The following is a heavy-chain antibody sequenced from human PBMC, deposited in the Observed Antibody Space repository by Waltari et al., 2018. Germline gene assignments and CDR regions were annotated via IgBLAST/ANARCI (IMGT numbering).Heavy chain of an antibody. Sequence: QVQLVQSGAEVKKPGASVNVSCKASGYIFTNYYVHWVRQAPGQGLEWMGIINPSGGSTRNAPKFQSRVTMTRDTSTSTVHMEISSLRSEDTAVYYCARAGAVRGRYYFDYWGQGSLVTVSS. CDR3: ARAGAVRGRYYFDY. CDR1: GYIFTNYY. V-gene: IGHV1-46*01. CDR2: INPSGGST. D-gene: IGHD3-10*01. J-gene: IGHJ4*02.